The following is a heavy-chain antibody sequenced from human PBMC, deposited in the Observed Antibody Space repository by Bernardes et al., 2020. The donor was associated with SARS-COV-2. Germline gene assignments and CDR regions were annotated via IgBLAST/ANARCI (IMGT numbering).Heavy chain of an antibody. V-gene: IGHV3-74*01. D-gene: IGHD3-22*01. CDR1: GFTLSSYW. J-gene: IGHJ6*02. Sequence: GGSLRLSCAASGFTLSSYWMHWVRQVPGKGLIWVSRINTDGRTTTYADSVKGRFTISRDNAKSTVHLQMNNLGPEDTAVYYCARSAYYGSSGFYYANWGQGALVTVSSASGNFYGMGVWGHGTTVTVSS. CDR2: INTDGRTT. CDR3: ARSAYYGSSGFYYANWGQGALVTVSSASGNFYGMGV.